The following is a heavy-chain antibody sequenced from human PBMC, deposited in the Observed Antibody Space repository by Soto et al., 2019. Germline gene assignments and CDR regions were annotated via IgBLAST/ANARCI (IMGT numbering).Heavy chain of an antibody. CDR1: GASISSYY. J-gene: IGHJ4*02. CDR2: IYYSGST. CDR3: ARFRRGSSNYFDY. V-gene: IGHV4-59*07. Sequence: SDTLSLTCTVSGASISSYYWSWIRQPPGKGLEWIGYIYYSGSTNYNPSLKSRVTISVDTSKNQFSLKLSSVTAADTAVYYCARFRRGSSNYFDYWGQGTLVTVS. D-gene: IGHD6-6*01.